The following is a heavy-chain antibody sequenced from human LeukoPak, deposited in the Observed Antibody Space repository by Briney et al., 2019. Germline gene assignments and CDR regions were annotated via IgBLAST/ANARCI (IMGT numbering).Heavy chain of an antibody. CDR2: ITADGYET. CDR1: GFTFGNHW. CDR3: ARYGSGSYLRDPFDY. V-gene: IGHV3-74*03. J-gene: IGHJ4*02. Sequence: PGGSLRLSCTASGFTFGNHWMHWVRQAPGKGLVWVSQITADGYETTYADFVKGRFTISRDNAENTLFLEMNSLRAEDTAVYYCARYGSGSYLRDPFDYWGQGTLVTVSS. D-gene: IGHD3-10*01.